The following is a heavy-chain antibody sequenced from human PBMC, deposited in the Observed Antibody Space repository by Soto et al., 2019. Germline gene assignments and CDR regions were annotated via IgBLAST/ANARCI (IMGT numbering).Heavy chain of an antibody. CDR2: MYATGTT. D-gene: IGHD5-12*01. J-gene: IGHJ3*02. CDR1: GGSISPYF. CDR3: ARDGGCTGYEQGNPFDI. Sequence: QVQLQESGPGLVKPSETLSLTCTVSGGSISPYFWSWIRQPAGKGLEWIGRMYATGTTNYNPSLKRRVSMTIDTSENQFSLTLGSVTAADTAVYYCARDGGCTGYEQGNPFDIWGQGTMVSVSS. V-gene: IGHV4-4*07.